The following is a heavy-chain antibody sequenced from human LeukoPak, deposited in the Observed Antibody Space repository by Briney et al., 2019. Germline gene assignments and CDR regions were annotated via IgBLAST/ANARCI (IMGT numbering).Heavy chain of an antibody. CDR2: IWSDGNNK. Sequence: GGSLRLSCAATGFTFSTYGMHWVRQAPGKGLEWVAVIWSDGNNKFYADSVKGRFTFSRDNAKNSLYLQMNSLRAEDTAVYYCARKFYCSSTSCYGSRTYYFDYWGQGTLVTVSS. CDR3: ARKFYCSSTSCYGSRTYYFDY. CDR1: GFTFSTYG. J-gene: IGHJ4*02. D-gene: IGHD2-2*01. V-gene: IGHV3-33*01.